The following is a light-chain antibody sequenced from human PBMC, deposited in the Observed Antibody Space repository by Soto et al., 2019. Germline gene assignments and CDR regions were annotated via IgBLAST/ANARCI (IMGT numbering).Light chain of an antibody. J-gene: IGKJ4*01. V-gene: IGKV3-15*01. CDR3: QHYGSSPPT. CDR2: GAS. Sequence: EIVMTQSPATLSVSPGERATLSCRASQSVSSNLAWYQQKPGQAPRLLIYGASTRATGIPARFSGSGSGTDHSLTIATLEPDDFAVYFWQHYGSSPPTFGGGTKVAIK. CDR1: QSVSSN.